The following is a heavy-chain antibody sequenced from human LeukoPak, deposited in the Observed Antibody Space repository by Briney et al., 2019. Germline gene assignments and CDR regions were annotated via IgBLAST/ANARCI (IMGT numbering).Heavy chain of an antibody. CDR3: AREEGDY. Sequence: GESLKISCKGSGYSFTSYWISWVRQMPGKGLEWMGWISAYNGNTNYAQKLQGRVTMTTDTSTSIAYMELRSLRSDDTAVYYCAREEGDYWGQGTLVTVSS. CDR2: ISAYNGNT. V-gene: IGHV1-18*04. J-gene: IGHJ4*02. CDR1: GYSFTSYW.